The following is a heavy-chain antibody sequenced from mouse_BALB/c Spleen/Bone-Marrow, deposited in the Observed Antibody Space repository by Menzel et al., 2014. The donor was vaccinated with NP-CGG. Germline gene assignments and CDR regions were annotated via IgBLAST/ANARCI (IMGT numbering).Heavy chain of an antibody. Sequence: QVHVKQSGPELVRPGVSVKISCKGSSYTFTDYAMHWVKQSHAKSLEWIGVISTYYGNANYNQKFKGKATMTVDKSSNTADMELTRLTSEDSAVYYCTRGGRYDEVAYWGQGTLVTVSA. J-gene: IGHJ3*01. CDR1: SYTFTDYA. CDR3: TRGGRYDEVAY. D-gene: IGHD2-14*01. V-gene: IGHV1-67*01. CDR2: ISTYYGNA.